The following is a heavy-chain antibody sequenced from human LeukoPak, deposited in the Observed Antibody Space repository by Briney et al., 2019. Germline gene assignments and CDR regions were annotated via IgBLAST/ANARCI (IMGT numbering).Heavy chain of an antibody. J-gene: IGHJ6*03. Sequence: SETLSLTCTVSGGSISSGSYYWSWIRQPAGKGLEWIGRIYTSGSTNYNPSLKSRVTISVDTSKNQFSLKLSSVTAADTAVYYCAGAGSSSPDYYYYYYMDVWGKGTTVTVSS. CDR1: GGSISSGSYY. CDR2: IYTSGST. D-gene: IGHD6-6*01. CDR3: AGAGSSSPDYYYYYYMDV. V-gene: IGHV4-61*02.